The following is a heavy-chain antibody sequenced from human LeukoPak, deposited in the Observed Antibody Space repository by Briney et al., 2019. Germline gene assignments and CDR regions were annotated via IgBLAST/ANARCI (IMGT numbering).Heavy chain of an antibody. CDR2: INAGNGNT. J-gene: IGHJ4*02. CDR3: ARGDSSGYYYSTPSDY. V-gene: IGHV1-3*01. Sequence: GASVKVSCKASGYTFTSYAMHWVRQAPGQRLEWMGWINAGNGNTKYSQKFQGRVTITRDTSASTAYMELSSLRSEDTAVYYCARGDSSGYYYSTPSDYWGQGTLVTVSS. CDR1: GYTFTSYA. D-gene: IGHD3-22*01.